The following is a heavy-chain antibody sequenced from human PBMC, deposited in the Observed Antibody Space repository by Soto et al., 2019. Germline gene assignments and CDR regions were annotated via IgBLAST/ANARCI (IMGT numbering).Heavy chain of an antibody. Sequence: SETLSLTCTVSGGSISSYYWSWIRQPPGKGLEWIGYIYYSGSTNYNPSLKSRVTISVDTSKNQFSLKLSSVTAADTAVYYCARADSSGQTGWFDPWGQGTLVTVSS. CDR1: GGSISSYY. CDR3: ARADSSGQTGWFDP. D-gene: IGHD3-22*01. V-gene: IGHV4-59*01. J-gene: IGHJ5*02. CDR2: IYYSGST.